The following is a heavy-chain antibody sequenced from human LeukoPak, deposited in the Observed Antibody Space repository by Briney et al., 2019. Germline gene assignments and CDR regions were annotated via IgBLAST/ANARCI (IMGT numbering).Heavy chain of an antibody. Sequence: GGSLRLSCAASGLTFSSYAMSWVRQAPGKGLEWVSAISGSGGSTYYADSVKGRFTISRDNSKNTLYLQMTSLRAEDTAVYYCAKNYDFWSGYYTAWGQGTLVTVSS. D-gene: IGHD3-3*01. CDR2: ISGSGGST. CDR3: AKNYDFWSGYYTA. V-gene: IGHV3-23*01. J-gene: IGHJ5*02. CDR1: GLTFSSYA.